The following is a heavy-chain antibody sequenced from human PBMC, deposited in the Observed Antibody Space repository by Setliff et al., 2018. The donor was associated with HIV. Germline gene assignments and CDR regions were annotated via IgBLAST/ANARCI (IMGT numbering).Heavy chain of an antibody. CDR3: ASGRPTVNYYDSSGYSD. D-gene: IGHD3-22*01. CDR2: IYYSGST. Sequence: PGGSLRLSCAASGFTFSDCSMNWVRQAPGKGLEWIGSIYYSGSTHYNPSLKSRVTIFVDTSKNQFSLKLSSVTAADTAVYYCASGRPTVNYYDSSGYSDWGQGTLVTVSS. V-gene: IGHV4-39*01. CDR1: GFTFSDCSMN. J-gene: IGHJ4*02.